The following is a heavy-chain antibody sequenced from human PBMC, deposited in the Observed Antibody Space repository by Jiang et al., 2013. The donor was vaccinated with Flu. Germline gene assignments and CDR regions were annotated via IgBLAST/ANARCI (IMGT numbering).Heavy chain of an antibody. CDR3: TTGSGWYRTVDY. J-gene: IGHJ4*02. CDR2: GTI. V-gene: IGHV3-15*01. Sequence: GTIDYAAPVKGRFTISRDESTNTMYLTNEQLKTEDTAVYYCTTGSGWYRTVDYWGQGTLVTVS. D-gene: IGHD6-19*01.